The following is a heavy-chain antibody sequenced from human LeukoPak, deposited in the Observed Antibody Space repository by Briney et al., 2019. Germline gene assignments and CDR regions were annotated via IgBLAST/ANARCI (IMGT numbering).Heavy chain of an antibody. CDR1: GGTFSSYA. CDR2: IIPIFGTA. Sequence: ASVKVSCKASGGTFSSYAISWVRQAPGQGLEWMGGIIPIFGTANYAQKFQGRVTITADKSTSTAYMELSSLRSEDTAVYYCARGRGSSWRINWFDPWGQGTLVTVSS. J-gene: IGHJ5*02. CDR3: ARGRGSSWRINWFDP. D-gene: IGHD6-13*01. V-gene: IGHV1-69*06.